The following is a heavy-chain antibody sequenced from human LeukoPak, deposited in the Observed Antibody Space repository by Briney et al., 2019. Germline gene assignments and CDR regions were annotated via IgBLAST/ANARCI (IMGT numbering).Heavy chain of an antibody. J-gene: IGHJ6*03. Sequence: KASETLSLTCTVSGGSISNYYWSWIQQPPGKELEWIGYIYYSGTTNYNPSLKSRVTISLDTSKNQFSLKLTSVTAADTAVYYCARVSWFPGTSYYYMDVWGKGTTVTVSS. CDR3: ARVSWFPGTSYYYMDV. CDR2: IYYSGTT. CDR1: GGSISNYY. D-gene: IGHD1-1*01. V-gene: IGHV4-59*01.